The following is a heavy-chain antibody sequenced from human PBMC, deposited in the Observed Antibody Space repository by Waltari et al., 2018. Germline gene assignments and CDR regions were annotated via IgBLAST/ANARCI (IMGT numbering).Heavy chain of an antibody. CDR2: INGNGGST. Sequence: EVQLLESGGGLVQPGGSLRLSCEAPGFTFSSYAMSWVRQAPGKGLEWVSTINGNGGSTHYADSVKGRFTISRDNSKSTLYVQMNSLRAEDTAVYYCAKVVVSDSPDYCDYWGQGVLVAVSP. CDR3: AKVVVSDSPDYCDY. J-gene: IGHJ4*02. CDR1: GFTFSSYA. V-gene: IGHV3-23*01. D-gene: IGHD2-15*01.